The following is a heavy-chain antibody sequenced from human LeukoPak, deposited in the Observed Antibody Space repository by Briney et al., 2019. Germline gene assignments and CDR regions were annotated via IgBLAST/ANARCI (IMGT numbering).Heavy chain of an antibody. V-gene: IGHV1-2*02. CDR2: INPNSGGT. D-gene: IGHD1-26*01. J-gene: IGHJ4*02. CDR3: ARGYSGSYYTFFDY. CDR1: GYTFTDYY. Sequence: PGASVKVSCKASGYTFTDYYMHWVRQAPGQGLEWMGWINPNSGGTNYAQKFQGRVTMTRDMSTSTVYMELSSLRSEDTAVYYCARGYSGSYYTFFDYWGQGTLVTVSS.